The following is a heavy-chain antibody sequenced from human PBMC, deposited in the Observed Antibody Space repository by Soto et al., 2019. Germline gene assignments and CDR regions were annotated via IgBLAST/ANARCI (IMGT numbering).Heavy chain of an antibody. J-gene: IGHJ4*02. V-gene: IGHV3-23*01. D-gene: IGHD5-12*01. CDR1: GFTFRTYA. CDR2: ISGSGGST. CDR3: SINPCDIVPTIYDF. Sequence: PGGPLRLSCAASGFTFRTYAMSWVRQAPGKGLEWVSAISGSGGSTYYADSVKGRFTISRDNSKNTLYLQMNSLRAEDTAVYYCSINPCDIVPTIYDFWGQGSLVPVSS.